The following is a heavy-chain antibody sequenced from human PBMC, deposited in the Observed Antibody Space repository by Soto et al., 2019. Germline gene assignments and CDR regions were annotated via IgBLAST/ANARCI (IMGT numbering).Heavy chain of an antibody. D-gene: IGHD6-19*01. J-gene: IGHJ4*02. V-gene: IGHV3-23*01. CDR1: GFTFSSYA. Sequence: SLRLSCAASGFTFSSYAMRRVGQAPWKVLEWVSSISTSGGTSYYADSVKGRLPISRDNSKNALYLQMNGLRAEDTAVYYCVNSPIAVAGTTYYFDYWGQGTLVTVSS. CDR2: ISTSGGTS. CDR3: VNSPIAVAGTTYYFDY.